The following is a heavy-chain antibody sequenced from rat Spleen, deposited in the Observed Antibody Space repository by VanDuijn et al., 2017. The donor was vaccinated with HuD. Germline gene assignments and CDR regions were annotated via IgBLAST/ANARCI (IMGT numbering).Heavy chain of an antibody. CDR2: IWSGGST. V-gene: IGHV2-43*01. CDR1: GFSLTSYH. CDR3: ARADRESYAHFDH. Sequence: QVQLKESGPGLVQPSQTLSLTCTVSGFSLTSYHVSWVRQPPGKGLEWMGVIWSGGSTAYNSLLKSRLSITRDISESQVFLKMNRRQTEDTATYYCARADRESYAHFDHWGQGVMVTVSS. D-gene: IGHD1-12*01. J-gene: IGHJ2*01.